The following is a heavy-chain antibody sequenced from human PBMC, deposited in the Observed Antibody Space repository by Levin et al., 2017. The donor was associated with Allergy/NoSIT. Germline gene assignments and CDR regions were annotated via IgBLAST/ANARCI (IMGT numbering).Heavy chain of an antibody. CDR2: ISSSGSTI. J-gene: IGHJ6*02. D-gene: IGHD1-7*01. CDR3: GREIPRGATGTTYPFRDEYGMDV. V-gene: IGHV3-48*03. CDR1: GFTFSSYE. Sequence: GESLKISCAASGFTFSSYEMNWVRQAPGKGLEWVSYISSSGSTIYYADSVKGRFTISRDNAKNSLYLQMNSLRAEDTGDYDCGREIPRGATGTTYPFRDEYGMDVWGQGTTVTVSS.